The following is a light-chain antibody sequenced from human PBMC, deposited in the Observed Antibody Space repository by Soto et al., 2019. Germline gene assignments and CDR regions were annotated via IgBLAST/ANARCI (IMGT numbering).Light chain of an antibody. J-gene: IGLJ1*01. Sequence: QSVLTQRASLSVSPGQSITISCTGTSRDVGGYNYVSWYQQHPGKAPKLMIYDVSNRPSGVSNRFSGSKSGNTASLTISGLQAEDEADYYCSSYTSSSTPYVFGNGTKVTVL. V-gene: IGLV2-14*01. CDR2: DVS. CDR1: SRDVGGYNY. CDR3: SSYTSSSTPYV.